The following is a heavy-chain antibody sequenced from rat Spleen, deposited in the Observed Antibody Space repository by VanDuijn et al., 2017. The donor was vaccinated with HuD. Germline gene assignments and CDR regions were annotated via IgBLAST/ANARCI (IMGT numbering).Heavy chain of an antibody. D-gene: IGHD4-2*01. CDR2: ISNTGGTT. CDR3: TRENWKPDY. J-gene: IGHJ2*01. V-gene: IGHV5-31*01. Sequence: EVQLVETGGGLVHPGRSLKLSCVASGFTFNDYWMTWIRQAPGKGLEWVASISNTGGTTYYPDSMKGRFTISRDIARSTLYLQMNSLRSADTATYYCTRENWKPDYWGQGVMVTVSS. CDR1: GFTFNDYW.